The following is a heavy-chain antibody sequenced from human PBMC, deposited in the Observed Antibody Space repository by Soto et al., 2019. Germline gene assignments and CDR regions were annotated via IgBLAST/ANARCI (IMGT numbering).Heavy chain of an antibody. CDR2: INPNSGGT. CDR1: GYTFTGYY. V-gene: IGHV1-2*02. J-gene: IGHJ6*02. Sequence: GASVKVSCKASGYTFTGYYMHWVRQAPGQGLEWMGWINPNSGGTNYAQKFQGRVTMTRDTSISTAYMELSRLRSDDTAVYYCASPVDCSGGSCYRPYYYYGMDVWGQGNT. CDR3: ASPVDCSGGSCYRPYYYYGMDV. D-gene: IGHD2-15*01.